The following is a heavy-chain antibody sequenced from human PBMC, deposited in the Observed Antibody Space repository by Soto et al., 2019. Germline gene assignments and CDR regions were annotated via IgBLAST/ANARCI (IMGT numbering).Heavy chain of an antibody. CDR1: GGTFSSYA. CDR2: ISAYNGNT. V-gene: IGHV1-18*01. Sequence: SVQVSCKASGGTFSSYAISWVRQAPGQGLEWMGWISAYNGNTNYAQKLQGRVTMTTDTSTSTAYMELRSLRSDDTAVYYCARDCRMTTVTTVGDWGQGTLVTVSS. J-gene: IGHJ4*02. CDR3: ARDCRMTTVTTVGD. D-gene: IGHD4-17*01.